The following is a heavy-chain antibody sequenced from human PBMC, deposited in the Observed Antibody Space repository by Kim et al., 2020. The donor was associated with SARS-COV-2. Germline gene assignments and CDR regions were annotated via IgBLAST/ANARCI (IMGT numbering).Heavy chain of an antibody. CDR2: INPNSGGT. J-gene: IGHJ4*02. CDR3: AREPEYSSSPLDC. D-gene: IGHD6-6*01. Sequence: ASVKVSCKASGYTFTGYYMHWVRQAPGQGLEWMGRINPNSGGTNYAQKFQGRVTMTRDTSISTAYMELSRLRSDDTAVYYCAREPEYSSSPLDCWGQGTLVTVSS. V-gene: IGHV1-2*06. CDR1: GYTFTGYY.